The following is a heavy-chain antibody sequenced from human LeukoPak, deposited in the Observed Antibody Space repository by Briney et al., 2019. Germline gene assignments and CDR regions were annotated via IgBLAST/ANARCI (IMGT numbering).Heavy chain of an antibody. CDR3: ASGLPAAIRY. Sequence: PSETLSLTCTVSGGSISSSSYYWGWIRQPPGKGLERIGSIYYSGSTYYNPSLKSRVTISVDTSKNQFSLKLSSVTAADTAVYYCASGLPAAIRYWGQGTLVTVSS. J-gene: IGHJ4*02. CDR1: GGSISSSSYY. V-gene: IGHV4-39*01. D-gene: IGHD2-2*02. CDR2: IYYSGST.